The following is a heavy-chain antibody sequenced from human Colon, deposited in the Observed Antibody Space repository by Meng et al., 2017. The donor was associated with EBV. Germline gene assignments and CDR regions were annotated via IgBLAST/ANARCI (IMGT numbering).Heavy chain of an antibody. CDR3: ARVPTTGYKDH. D-gene: IGHD3-9*01. Sequence: QVLLQQLGAGLLKPSEHLSLPCTVNGGSFSGYVWSWVRQPPGKGMEWIGEVSHPGSANYNPSLKSRVTISVDASEKQFSLRLTSVTAADSAVYYCARVPTTGYKDHWGQGTLVTVSS. CDR1: GGSFSGYV. CDR2: VSHPGSA. J-gene: IGHJ4*02. V-gene: IGHV4-34*01.